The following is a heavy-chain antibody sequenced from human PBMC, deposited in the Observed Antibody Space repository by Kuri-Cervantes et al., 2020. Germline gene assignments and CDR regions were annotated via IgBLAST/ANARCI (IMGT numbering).Heavy chain of an antibody. CDR1: GFTFSSYS. Sequence: GGSLRLSCAASGFTFSSYSMNWVRQAPGKGLEWVSSISGSGGSTYYADSVKGRFTISRDNSKNTLYLQMNSLRAEDTAVYYCAKVPVVTATKRTQNRFDPWGQGTLVTVSS. CDR2: ISGSGGST. D-gene: IGHD2-21*02. V-gene: IGHV3-23*01. J-gene: IGHJ5*02. CDR3: AKVPVVTATKRTQNRFDP.